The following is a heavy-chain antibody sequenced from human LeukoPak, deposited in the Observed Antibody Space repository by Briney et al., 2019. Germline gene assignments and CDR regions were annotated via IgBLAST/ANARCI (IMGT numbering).Heavy chain of an antibody. CDR3: AKGVVAARHFDY. CDR2: IKSKTDGGTT. J-gene: IGHJ4*02. V-gene: IGHV3-15*01. CDR1: GFTFSNAW. D-gene: IGHD6-6*01. Sequence: GGSLRLSCAASGFTFSNAWMSWVRQAPGKGLEWVGRIKSKTDGGTTDYAAPVKGSFTISRDDSKNTLYLQMNSLKTEDTAVYYCAKGVVAARHFDYWGQGTLVTVSS.